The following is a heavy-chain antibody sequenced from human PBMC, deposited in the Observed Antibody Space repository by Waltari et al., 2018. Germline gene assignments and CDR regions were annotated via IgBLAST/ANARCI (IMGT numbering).Heavy chain of an antibody. CDR1: GGTFSSYA. V-gene: IGHV1-69*04. Sequence: QVQLVQSGAEVKKPGSSVKVSCKASGGTFSSYAISWLRPAPGQGLEWMGRISPILGIANYAQKFQGRVTITADESTSTAYMELSSLRSEDTAVYYCATHPTYDILPGYPVYWGQGTLVTVSS. CDR2: ISPILGIA. D-gene: IGHD3-9*01. CDR3: ATHPTYDILPGYPVY. J-gene: IGHJ4*02.